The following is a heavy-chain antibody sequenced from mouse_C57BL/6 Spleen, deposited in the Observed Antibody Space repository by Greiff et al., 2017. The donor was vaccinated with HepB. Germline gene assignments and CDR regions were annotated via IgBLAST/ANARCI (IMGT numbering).Heavy chain of an antibody. CDR1: GYTFTSYW. V-gene: IGHV1-7*01. CDR2: INPTSGYT. CDR3: GKARYYDV. Sequence: VQLQQPGAELAKPGASVKLSCKASGYTFTSYWMHWVKQRPGQGLEWIGYINPTSGYTKYNQKFKDKATLTADKSSSTAYMQLSSLTYEDSAVYYCGKARYYDVWGTGTTVTVSS. J-gene: IGHJ1*03.